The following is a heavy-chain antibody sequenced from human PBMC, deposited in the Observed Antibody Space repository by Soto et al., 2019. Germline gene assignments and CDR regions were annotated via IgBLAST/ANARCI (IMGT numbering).Heavy chain of an antibody. Sequence: QITLKESGPTLVKPTQTLTLTCTFSGFSLSTTRVAVGWIRQPPGKALEWLALLYWDDDKRYSPFLKSRLPIPKDPSKNQVVLTMTNMDPVDTATYYCAHSVVAGLGYYFDYWGQGTLVTVSS. J-gene: IGHJ4*02. CDR2: LYWDDDK. V-gene: IGHV2-5*02. CDR3: AHSVVAGLGYYFDY. CDR1: GFSLSTTRVA. D-gene: IGHD6-19*01.